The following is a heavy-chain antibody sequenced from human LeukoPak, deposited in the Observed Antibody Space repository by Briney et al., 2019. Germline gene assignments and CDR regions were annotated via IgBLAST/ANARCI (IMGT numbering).Heavy chain of an antibody. CDR3: ARHRSSNTWYVAFDI. Sequence: TGGSLRLSCAASEFTFSNYWMSWVRQAPGKGLEWVANIKQDGSEKYYVDSVKGRFTISRDNAKNSLYLQMNSLRAEDTAVYYCARHRSSNTWYVAFDIWAKGQWSPSLQ. CDR2: IKQDGSEK. CDR1: EFTFSNYW. J-gene: IGHJ3*02. V-gene: IGHV3-7*04. D-gene: IGHD2-2*01.